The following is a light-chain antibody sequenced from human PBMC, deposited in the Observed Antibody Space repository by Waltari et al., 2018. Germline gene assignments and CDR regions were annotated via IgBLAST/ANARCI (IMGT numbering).Light chain of an antibody. V-gene: IGKV3-15*01. CDR2: AAS. CDR1: QSVGYS. J-gene: IGKJ1*01. CDR3: QQFEKWPPWT. Sequence: EIILSQSPATLSVSPGGRVTLSCRASQSVGYSLGWYQQKPGQAPRLLLYAASTRAPGIPARFSASGYGTEFTLTINNLQSEDSAVYYCQQFEKWPPWTFGQGTKVEV.